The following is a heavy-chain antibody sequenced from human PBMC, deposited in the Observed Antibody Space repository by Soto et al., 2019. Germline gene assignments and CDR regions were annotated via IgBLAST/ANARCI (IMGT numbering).Heavy chain of an antibody. CDR2: IFPNAEK. V-gene: IGHV2-26*01. CDR1: GFSLSNARMG. J-gene: IGHJ4*02. CDR3: ARILRYGGYQTLDY. Sequence: QVTLKESGPVLVKPTATLTLTCTVSGFSLSNARMGVSWIRQPPGKAREWLAQIFPNAEKSYSTSLNSRLTIPKDTSKSQVFLTMPNMDPVDTATYYCARILRYGGYQTLDYWGQGTLVTVSS. D-gene: IGHD5-12*01.